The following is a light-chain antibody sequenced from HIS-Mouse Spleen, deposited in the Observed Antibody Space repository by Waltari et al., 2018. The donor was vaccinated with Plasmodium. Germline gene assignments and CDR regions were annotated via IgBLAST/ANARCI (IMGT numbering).Light chain of an antibody. V-gene: IGLV2-14*03. CDR3: SSYTSSSTLNYV. CDR1: SSDVGGYNY. J-gene: IGLJ1*01. Sequence: QSALTQPASVSGSPGQSITISCTGTSSDVGGYNYVSWYQQHPCKAPKLMLYDVSNRPSWVSNRFSGSKSGNTASLTISGLQAEDEADYYCSSYTSSSTLNYVFGTGTKVTVL. CDR2: DVS.